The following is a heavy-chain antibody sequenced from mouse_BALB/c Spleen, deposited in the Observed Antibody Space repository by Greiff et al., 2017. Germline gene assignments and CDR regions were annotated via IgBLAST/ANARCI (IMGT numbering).Heavy chain of an antibody. CDR3: ARSTMITPFAY. J-gene: IGHJ3*01. CDR2: ISYSGST. D-gene: IGHD2-4*01. Sequence: ESGPGLVKPSQSLSLTCTVTGYSITSDYAWNWIRQFPGSKLEWMGYISYSGSTSYNPSLKSRISITRDTSKNQFFLQLNSVTTEDTATYYCARSTMITPFAYWGQGTLVTVSA. V-gene: IGHV3-2*02. CDR1: GYSITSDYA.